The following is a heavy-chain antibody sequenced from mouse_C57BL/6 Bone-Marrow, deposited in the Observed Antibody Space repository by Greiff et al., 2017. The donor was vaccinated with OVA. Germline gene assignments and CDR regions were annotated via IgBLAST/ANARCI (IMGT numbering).Heavy chain of an antibody. J-gene: IGHJ2*01. CDR1: GFTFSSYG. D-gene: IGHD2-3*01. CDR2: ISSGGSYT. V-gene: IGHV5-6*01. Sequence: EVHLVESGGDLVKPGGSLKLSCAASGFTFSSYGMSWVRQTPDKRLEWVATISSGGSYTYYPDSVKGRFTISRDNAKNTLYLQMSSLKSEDTAMYYCARGDGYYNFDYWGQGTTLTVSS. CDR3: ARGDGYYNFDY.